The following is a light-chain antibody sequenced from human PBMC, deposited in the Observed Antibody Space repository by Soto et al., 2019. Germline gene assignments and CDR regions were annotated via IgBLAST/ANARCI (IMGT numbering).Light chain of an antibody. CDR2: GAS. Sequence: ELVLTQSPSTLSLSPGESATLSCRGSQSVSSNFLAWYQQNPGQAPRLLVYGASTRASGIPDRFSGSGSGTEFTLTISSLQSEDFAVYYCQEXSKWPSRTCGPGTKVDIK. CDR1: QSVSSN. J-gene: IGKJ1*01. V-gene: IGKV3-15*01. CDR3: QEXSKWPSRT.